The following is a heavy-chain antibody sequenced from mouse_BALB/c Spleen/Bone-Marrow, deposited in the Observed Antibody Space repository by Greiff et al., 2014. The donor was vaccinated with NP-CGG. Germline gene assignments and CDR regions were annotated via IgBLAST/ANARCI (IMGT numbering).Heavy chain of an antibody. CDR1: GYTFTSYW. CDR2: IDPSDSYT. CDR3: TRSRDYGNWFAY. J-gene: IGHJ3*01. Sequence: VQLQQSGAELVKPGASVKMSCKASGYTFTSYWMHWVKQRPGQGLEWIGVIDPSDSYTNYNQKFKGKATLTVDTSSSTAYMQLSSLTSEDSAVYYCTRSRDYGNWFAYWGQGTLVTVSA. V-gene: IGHV1-59*01. D-gene: IGHD2-1*01.